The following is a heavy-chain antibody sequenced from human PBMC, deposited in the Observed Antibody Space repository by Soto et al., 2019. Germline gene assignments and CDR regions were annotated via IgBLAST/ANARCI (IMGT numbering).Heavy chain of an antibody. CDR3: ARNLGVERRFLEWLGGTWFDP. CDR1: GVSISSYY. J-gene: IGHJ5*02. V-gene: IGHV4-59*01. D-gene: IGHD3-3*01. Sequence: PSETLSLTCTVSGVSISSYYWSWIRQPPGKGLEWIGYIYYSGSTNYNPSLKSRVTISVDTSKNQFSLKLSSVTAADTAVYYCARNLGVERRFLEWLGGTWFDPWGQGTLVTVSS. CDR2: IYYSGST.